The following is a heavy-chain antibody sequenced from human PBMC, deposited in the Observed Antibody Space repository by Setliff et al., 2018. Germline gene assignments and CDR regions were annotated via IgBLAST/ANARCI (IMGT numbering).Heavy chain of an antibody. Sequence: SETLSLTCTVSGGSIRNEGYYWGWIRQPPGKGLEWIGSIYYSGSTYYNPSLKSRVTISVDTSKNQFSLKLSSVTAADTAVYYCARVSMYYNFWSGYYGERGEYFDYWGQGTLVTVSS. D-gene: IGHD3-3*01. V-gene: IGHV4-39*07. J-gene: IGHJ4*02. CDR2: IYYSGST. CDR1: GGSIRNEGYY. CDR3: ARVSMYYNFWSGYYGERGEYFDY.